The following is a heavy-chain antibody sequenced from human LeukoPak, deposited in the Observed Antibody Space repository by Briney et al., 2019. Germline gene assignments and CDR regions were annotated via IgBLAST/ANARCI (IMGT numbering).Heavy chain of an antibody. Sequence: SSVKVSCKASGGTFSSYAISWVRQAPGQGLEWMGEIIPIFGTANYAQKFQGRVTITTDESTSTAYMKLSSLRSEDTAVYYCATKKRYDYGDHGGFDYWGQGTLVTVSS. CDR1: GGTFSSYA. V-gene: IGHV1-69*05. D-gene: IGHD4-17*01. CDR2: IIPIFGTA. J-gene: IGHJ4*02. CDR3: ATKKRYDYGDHGGFDY.